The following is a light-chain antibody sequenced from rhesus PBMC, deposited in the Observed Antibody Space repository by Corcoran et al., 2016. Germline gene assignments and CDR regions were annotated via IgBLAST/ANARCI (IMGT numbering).Light chain of an antibody. CDR2: AAS. CDR3: QQHNSHPYS. J-gene: IGKJ2*01. CDR1: QTISSY. V-gene: IGKV1-44*02. Sequence: DIQMTQSPSSLSASVGDRVTITCRASQTISSYLAWYQQQPGKVPKLLIYAASSLESGVPSRFSGSGSGTEFTLTISSLQPEDFATYYCQQHNSHPYSFGQGTKVEIK.